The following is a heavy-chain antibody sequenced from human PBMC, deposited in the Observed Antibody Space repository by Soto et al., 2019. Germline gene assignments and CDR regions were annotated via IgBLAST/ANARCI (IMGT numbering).Heavy chain of an antibody. CDR3: ADRGVILPAGTDALDV. Sequence: EVQLVESGGGLVQPGGSLRLSCAVSGFTVSSNYLGWVRQAPGKGLELVSVIYSGGSTLSADSVKGRFTLSRDDYKNMVWLQMNRLKAEETAVYYCADRGVILPAGTDALDVWGQGTMVTVSS. J-gene: IGHJ3*01. CDR2: IYSGGST. CDR1: GFTVSSNY. D-gene: IGHD1-26*01. V-gene: IGHV3-66*01.